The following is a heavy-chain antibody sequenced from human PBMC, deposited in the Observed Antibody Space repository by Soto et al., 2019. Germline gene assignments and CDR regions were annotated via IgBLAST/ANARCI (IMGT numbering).Heavy chain of an antibody. CDR3: AKDYYGSGRGLVDY. Sequence: EVQLVESGGGLVQPGRSLRLSCAASGFTFDDYAMHWVRQAPGKGLEWVSGISWNSGSIGYADSVKGRFTISRDKAKNSLYLQMKSPRAEDTALYYCAKDYYGSGRGLVDYWGQGTLVTVSS. CDR2: ISWNSGSI. D-gene: IGHD3-10*01. J-gene: IGHJ4*02. CDR1: GFTFDDYA. V-gene: IGHV3-9*01.